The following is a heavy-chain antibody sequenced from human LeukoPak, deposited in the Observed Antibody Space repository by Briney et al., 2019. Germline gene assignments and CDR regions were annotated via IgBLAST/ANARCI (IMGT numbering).Heavy chain of an antibody. J-gene: IGHJ4*02. CDR2: ISGSGGST. CDR1: GFTLSSYA. D-gene: IGHD6-19*01. V-gene: IGHV3-23*01. Sequence: GGSLRLSCAASGFTLSSYAMSWVRQAPGKGLEWVSTISGSGGSTYYADSVKGRFTISRDNSKNTLYLQMNSLRAEDTAVYYCAKDGDSSGWYMVFGYWGQGTLVTVSS. CDR3: AKDGDSSGWYMVFGY.